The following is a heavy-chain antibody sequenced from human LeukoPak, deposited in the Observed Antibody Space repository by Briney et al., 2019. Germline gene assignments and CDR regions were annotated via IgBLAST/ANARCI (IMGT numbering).Heavy chain of an antibody. J-gene: IGHJ3*02. CDR2: IYSSRST. CDR1: GGSISTYY. V-gene: IGHV4-4*09. Sequence: SETLSLTCTVSGGSISTYYWSWIRQPPGKGLEWIGYIYSSRSTNYNPSLKSRVTISDDTSKNQFSLKLSSVTAADTAVYYYARHRNWNRNDGFDIWGQGTMVTVSS. CDR3: ARHRNWNRNDGFDI. D-gene: IGHD1-1*01.